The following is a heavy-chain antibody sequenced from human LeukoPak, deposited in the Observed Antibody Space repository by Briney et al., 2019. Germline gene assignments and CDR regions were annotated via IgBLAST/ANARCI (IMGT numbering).Heavy chain of an antibody. CDR1: GYTFTSYG. J-gene: IGHJ4*02. Sequence: ASVKVSCEASGYTFTSYGISWVRQAPGQGLEWMGWISAYNGNTNYAQKLQGRVTMTTDTSTSTAYMELRSLRSDDTAVYYCARDKGEYYDILTGYYWSSPDFDYWGQGTLVTVSS. CDR2: ISAYNGNT. V-gene: IGHV1-18*01. D-gene: IGHD3-9*01. CDR3: ARDKGEYYDILTGYYWSSPDFDY.